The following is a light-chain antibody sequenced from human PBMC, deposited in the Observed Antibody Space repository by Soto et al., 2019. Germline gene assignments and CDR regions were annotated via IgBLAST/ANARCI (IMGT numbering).Light chain of an antibody. Sequence: EIVLTQSPGTLSLSPGEKAILSCRASQSIAPNYLAWYQQKPGQAPRLLIYGASSRATGIPDRFSGSGSGTDFTLTISRLEPEDFAVYYCQQYGNVPLTFGGGTKVDIK. CDR2: GAS. V-gene: IGKV3-20*01. J-gene: IGKJ4*01. CDR3: QQYGNVPLT. CDR1: QSIAPNY.